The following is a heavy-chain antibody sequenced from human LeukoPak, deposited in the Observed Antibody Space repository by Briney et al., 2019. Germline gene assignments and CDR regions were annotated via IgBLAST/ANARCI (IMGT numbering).Heavy chain of an antibody. J-gene: IGHJ4*02. CDR3: ARGITIFGVVPGGNDY. Sequence: GGSLRLSCAASGFTVSSNYMSWVRQAPGKGLEWVSVIYSGGSTYYADSVKGRFTISRDNSKNTLYLQMNSLRAEDTAVYYCARGITIFGVVPGGNDYWGQGALVTVSS. CDR1: GFTVSSNY. D-gene: IGHD3-3*01. V-gene: IGHV3-53*01. CDR2: IYSGGST.